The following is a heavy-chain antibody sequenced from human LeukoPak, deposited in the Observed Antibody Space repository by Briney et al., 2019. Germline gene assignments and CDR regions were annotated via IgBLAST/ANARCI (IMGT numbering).Heavy chain of an antibody. J-gene: IGHJ4*02. CDR2: IIPIFGTA. D-gene: IGHD3-22*01. V-gene: IGHV1-69*13. CDR3: ARYYYDSSGYYGPFDY. Sequence: SVKVSCKASGGTFSSYAISWVRQAPGQGLEWMGGIIPIFGTANYAQKFQGRVTITADESTSTAYMELSSLRSEDTAVYYCARYYYDSSGYYGPFDYWGQGTLVTVSS. CDR1: GGTFSSYA.